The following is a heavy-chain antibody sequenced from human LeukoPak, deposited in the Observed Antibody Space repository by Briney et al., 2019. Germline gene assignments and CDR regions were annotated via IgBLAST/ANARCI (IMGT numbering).Heavy chain of an antibody. CDR1: GGSISSSRYY. J-gene: IGHJ4*02. CDR2: IYYSGST. Sequence: PSETLSLTCTVSGGSISSSRYYWGWIRQPPGKGLEWIGSIYYSGSTYYNPSLKSRVTISVDTSKNQFSLKLSSVTAADTAVYYCARAGQEWFGELGFDQWGQGTLVIVSS. V-gene: IGHV4-39*07. CDR3: ARAGQEWFGELGFDQ. D-gene: IGHD3-10*01.